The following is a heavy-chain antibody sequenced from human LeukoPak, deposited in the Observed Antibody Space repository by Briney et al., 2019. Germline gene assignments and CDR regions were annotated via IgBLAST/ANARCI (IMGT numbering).Heavy chain of an antibody. D-gene: IGHD3-22*01. CDR2: INSDGSST. V-gene: IGHV3-74*01. Sequence: PGGSLRLSCAASGFTFSSYWMHWVRQAPGKGLVWVSRINSDGSSTGYADSVKGRFTISRDNAKNRLYLQMNSLRAEDTAVYYCARDRDDSSGYYSNWFDPWGQGTLVTVSS. CDR3: ARDRDDSSGYYSNWFDP. J-gene: IGHJ5*02. CDR1: GFTFSSYW.